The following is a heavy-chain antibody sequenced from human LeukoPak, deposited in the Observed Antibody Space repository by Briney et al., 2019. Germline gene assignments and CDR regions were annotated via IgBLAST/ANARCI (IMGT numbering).Heavy chain of an antibody. CDR1: GFTFSDSY. V-gene: IGHV3-11*03. CDR2: IGGGPSST. D-gene: IGHD3-3*02. Sequence: PGGSLRLSCAASGFTFSDSYMSWIRQAPGKGLEWVSYIGGGPSSTSYADSVKGRFTISRDNAKNSLYLQMNSLRAEDTAVYYCARHLAGATIDYWGQGTLVIVSS. J-gene: IGHJ4*02. CDR3: ARHLAGATIDY.